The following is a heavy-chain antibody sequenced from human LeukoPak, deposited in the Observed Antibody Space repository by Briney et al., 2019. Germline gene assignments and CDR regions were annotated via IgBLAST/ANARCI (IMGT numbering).Heavy chain of an antibody. CDR3: ARGLGQWSRSDYFDS. CDR1: SGSFNDYY. V-gene: IGHV4-34*01. Sequence: SETLSLTCAVYSGSFNDYYWSWIRQPPGKGLEWTGEINHDGSTNHNPSLKSRVTISVDTSKNQFSLRLSSIGAADTAVYYCARGLGQWSRSDYFDSWGQGTLVIVS. CDR2: INHDGST. D-gene: IGHD2-15*01. J-gene: IGHJ4*02.